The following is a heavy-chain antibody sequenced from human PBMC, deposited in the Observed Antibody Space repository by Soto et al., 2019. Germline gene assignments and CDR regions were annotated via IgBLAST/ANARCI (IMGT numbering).Heavy chain of an antibody. CDR3: ARSGYSYGPFDY. V-gene: IGHV3-11*01. J-gene: IGHJ4*02. Sequence: GGSLRLSCAASGFTFSDYYMSWIRQAPGKGLEWVSYISSRGDIMYYADSLKGRFTISRDNSKNTLYLQMNSLRAEDTAVYYCARSGYSYGPFDYWGQGTLVTVSS. CDR1: GFTFSDYY. CDR2: ISSRGDIM. D-gene: IGHD5-18*01.